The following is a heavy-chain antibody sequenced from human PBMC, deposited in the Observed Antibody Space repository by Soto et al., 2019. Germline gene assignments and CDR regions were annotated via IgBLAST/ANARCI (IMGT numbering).Heavy chain of an antibody. D-gene: IGHD3-9*01. V-gene: IGHV3-30*18. Sequence: QVQLGESGGGVVQPGKSLRLSCVGSGFTFGNYAMYWVRQAPGKGLEWVAFISYDGRKRYHADSVKGQFTISRDNARNTLYLQMDRLRPEDTAVYYCAKGGGAPGYPIDYWGQGTLVTVSS. CDR2: ISYDGRKR. CDR3: AKGGGAPGYPIDY. J-gene: IGHJ4*02. CDR1: GFTFGNYA.